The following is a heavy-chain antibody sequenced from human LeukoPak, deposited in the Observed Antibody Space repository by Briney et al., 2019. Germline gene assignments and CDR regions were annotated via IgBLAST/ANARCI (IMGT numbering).Heavy chain of an antibody. D-gene: IGHD6-13*01. CDR2: ISGSGGST. J-gene: IGHJ4*02. CDR1: GFTFSSYA. Sequence: GRSLRLSCAASGFTFSSYAMSWVRQAPGKGLEWVSAISGSGGSTYYADSVKGRFTISRDNSKNTLYLQMNSLRAEDTAVYYCAKDPAKQPYLDYWGQGTLVTVSS. V-gene: IGHV3-23*01. CDR3: AKDPAKQPYLDY.